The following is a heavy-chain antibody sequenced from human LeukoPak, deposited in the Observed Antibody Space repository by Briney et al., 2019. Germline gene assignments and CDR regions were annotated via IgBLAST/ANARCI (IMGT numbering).Heavy chain of an antibody. CDR2: IYWDDDK. V-gene: IGHV2-5*02. J-gene: IGHJ4*02. Sequence: KESGPTLVKPTQTLTLTCTFSGFSLSTSGGGVGWIRQPPGKALEWLAPIYWDDDKRYSPSLKSRLTITKDTSKNQVVLTMTNMDPVDTATYYCAHRPPGGYSYVFDYWGQGTLVTVSS. CDR1: GFSLSTSGGG. CDR3: AHRPPGGYSYVFDY. D-gene: IGHD5-18*01.